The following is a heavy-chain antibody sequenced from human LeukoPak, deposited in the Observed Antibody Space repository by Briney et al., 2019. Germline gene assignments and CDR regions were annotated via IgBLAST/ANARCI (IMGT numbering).Heavy chain of an antibody. D-gene: IGHD1-1*01. Sequence: GGSLRLSCAASGFTFSSYAMHWVRQAPGKGLEWVAVISYDGSNKYYADSVKGRFTISRDNSKNTLYLQMNSLRAEDTAVYYCARTKRYFDYWGQGTLVTVSS. CDR2: ISYDGSNK. J-gene: IGHJ4*02. CDR1: GFTFSSYA. CDR3: ARTKRYFDY. V-gene: IGHV3-30-3*01.